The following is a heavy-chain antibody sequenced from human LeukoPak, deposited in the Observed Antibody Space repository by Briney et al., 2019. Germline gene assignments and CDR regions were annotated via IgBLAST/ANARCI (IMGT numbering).Heavy chain of an antibody. V-gene: IGHV4-59*01. J-gene: IGHJ6*03. CDR2: IYYSGST. D-gene: IGHD6-13*01. Sequence: KSSETLSLTCTVSGGSISGYYWGWIRQPPGKGLEWIGYIYYSGSTNYNPSLKSRVTISVDTSKNQFSLKLSSVTAADTAVYYCARLGGIAAAGPLDYYYYMDVWGKGTTVTVSS. CDR3: ARLGGIAAAGPLDYYYYMDV. CDR1: GGSISGYY.